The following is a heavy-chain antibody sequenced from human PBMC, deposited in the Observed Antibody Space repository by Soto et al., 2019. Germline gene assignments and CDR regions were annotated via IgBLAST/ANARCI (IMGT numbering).Heavy chain of an antibody. CDR3: ARYSGWCGTSCKGYYYGMDV. CDR1: GYTFTSYD. Sequence: ASVKVSCKASGYTFTSYDINWVRQATGQGLEWMGWMNPNSGNTGYAQKFQGRVTMTRNTSISTAYMELSSLRSEDTAVYYCARYSGWCGTSCKGYYYGMDVWGQGTTVTVSS. V-gene: IGHV1-8*01. J-gene: IGHJ6*02. D-gene: IGHD2-2*01. CDR2: MNPNSGNT.